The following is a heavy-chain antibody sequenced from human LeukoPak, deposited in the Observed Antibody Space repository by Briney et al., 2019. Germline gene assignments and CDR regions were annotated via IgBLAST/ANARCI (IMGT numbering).Heavy chain of an antibody. D-gene: IGHD4-17*01. Sequence: SQTLSLTCTVSGGSISSGDYYWSWIRQPPGKGLEWIGYIYYSGSTYYNPSLKSRVTISVDTSKNQFSLKLSSVTAADTAVYYCARIGYGVPRVDYWGQGTLVTVSS. CDR2: IYYSGST. CDR3: ARIGYGVPRVDY. CDR1: GGSISSGDYY. J-gene: IGHJ4*02. V-gene: IGHV4-30-4*08.